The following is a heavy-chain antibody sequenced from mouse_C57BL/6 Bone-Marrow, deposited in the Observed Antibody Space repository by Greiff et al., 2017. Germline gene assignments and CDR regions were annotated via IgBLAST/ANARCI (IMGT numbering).Heavy chain of an antibody. Sequence: QVQLKESGAELVKPGASVKISCKASGYAFSSYWMNWVKQRPGKGLEWIGQIYPGDGDTNYNGKFKGKATLTADKSSSTAYMQLSSLTSEDSAVYFCARLDFHYYGSSYNCYWGQGTTLTVSS. CDR2: IYPGDGDT. D-gene: IGHD1-1*01. CDR1: GYAFSSYW. J-gene: IGHJ2*01. CDR3: ARLDFHYYGSSYNCY. V-gene: IGHV1-80*01.